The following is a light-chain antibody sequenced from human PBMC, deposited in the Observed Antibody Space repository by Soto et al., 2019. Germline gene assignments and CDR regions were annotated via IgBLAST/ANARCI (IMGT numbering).Light chain of an antibody. CDR1: SSDVGGYMY. Sequence: QSVLTQPASVSGSPGQSITISCTGTSSDVGGYMYVSWYQQYPGKAPKLMIYDVTNRPSGVSNRFSGSKSGNTASLTISGLQAEDEGDYYCSSYTSSSTLVVFGGGTKVTVL. J-gene: IGLJ2*01. CDR3: SSYTSSSTLVV. CDR2: DVT. V-gene: IGLV2-14*01.